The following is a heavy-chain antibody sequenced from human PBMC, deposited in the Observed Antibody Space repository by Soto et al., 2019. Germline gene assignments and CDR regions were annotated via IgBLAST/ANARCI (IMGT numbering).Heavy chain of an antibody. CDR1: RYTFKSYV. CDR2: ISGPGGST. V-gene: IGHV3-23*01. D-gene: IGHD2-2*01. Sequence: LASAASRYTFKSYVMGGVCKTTGKGLEWVSTISGPGGSTYSPDSMKGRFTISRDNAKNSLYLQMNSLRAEDTAVYYCATGPRVVPAALYYFDYWGHGTLVTVSS. J-gene: IGHJ4*01. CDR3: ATGPRVVPAALYYFDY.